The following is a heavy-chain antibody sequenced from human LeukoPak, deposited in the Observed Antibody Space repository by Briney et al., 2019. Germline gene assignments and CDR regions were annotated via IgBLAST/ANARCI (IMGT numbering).Heavy chain of an antibody. CDR2: IFYSGST. Sequence: SETLSLTCTVSGGSISSSSYYWGWIRQPPGKGLEWIASIFYSGSTDYNPSLESRVTISVATSKDQFSLKMTSVTAEDTAVYYCTQEGVVAPAAILGDWGRGTLVTVSS. V-gene: IGHV4-39*07. D-gene: IGHD2-2*02. CDR1: GGSISSSSYY. J-gene: IGHJ4*02. CDR3: TQEGVVAPAAILGD.